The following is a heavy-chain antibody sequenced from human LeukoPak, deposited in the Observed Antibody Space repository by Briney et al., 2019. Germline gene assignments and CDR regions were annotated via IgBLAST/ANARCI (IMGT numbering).Heavy chain of an antibody. CDR3: ARRPRGYQQYYFDS. CDR2: IYYSGST. D-gene: IGHD5-12*01. CDR1: GYSISSNNW. V-gene: IGHV4-28*01. J-gene: IGHJ4*02. Sequence: SDTLSLTCAVSGYSISSNNWWAWIRQPPGKGLEWIGYIYYSGSTYYNPYNPSLTSRVTMSVDTSKNQFSLKLSSVTAADTAVYYCARRPRGYQQYYFDSWGQGIPVTVSS.